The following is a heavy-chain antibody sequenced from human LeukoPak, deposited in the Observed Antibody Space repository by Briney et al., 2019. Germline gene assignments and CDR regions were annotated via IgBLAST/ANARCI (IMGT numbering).Heavy chain of an antibody. CDR3: ARLRWLQSIDY. V-gene: IGHV4-38-2*01. CDR2: MYHSGST. D-gene: IGHD5-24*01. J-gene: IGHJ4*02. CDR1: GYSISSGHY. Sequence: PSETLSLTCAVSGYSISSGHYRGWIRQPPGKGLEWIGSMYHSGSTYYNPSLKSRVTISVDTSKNQFSLKLSSVTAADTAVYYCARLRWLQSIDYWGQGTLVTVSS.